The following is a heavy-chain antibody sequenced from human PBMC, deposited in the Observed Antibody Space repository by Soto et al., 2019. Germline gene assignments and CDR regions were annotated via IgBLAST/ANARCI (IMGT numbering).Heavy chain of an antibody. CDR1: GYSFSTYW. Sequence: PGESLKISCQGSGYSFSTYWIGWVRQMPGKGLEWMGIIYPGDSDIRYSPSFQGQVTISADKSISTAYLQWSGLKASDTAIYYCARQLPYGGNSYCGMDVWGQGTTVTVSS. J-gene: IGHJ6*02. CDR3: ARQLPYGGNSYCGMDV. V-gene: IGHV5-51*01. CDR2: IYPGDSDI. D-gene: IGHD2-15*01.